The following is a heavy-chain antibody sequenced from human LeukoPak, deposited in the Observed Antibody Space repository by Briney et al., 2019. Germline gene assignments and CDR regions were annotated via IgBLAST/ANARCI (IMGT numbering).Heavy chain of an antibody. D-gene: IGHD4-23*01. CDR1: GGSISSGGYY. J-gene: IGHJ4*02. CDR2: IYYSGST. Sequence: SETLSLTCTVSGGSISSGGYYWSWIRQPPGKGLEWIGYIYYSGSTNYNPSLKSRVTISVDTSKNQFSLKLSSVTAADTAVYYCARVLEGGNSLSFDYWGQGTLVTVSS. V-gene: IGHV4-61*08. CDR3: ARVLEGGNSLSFDY.